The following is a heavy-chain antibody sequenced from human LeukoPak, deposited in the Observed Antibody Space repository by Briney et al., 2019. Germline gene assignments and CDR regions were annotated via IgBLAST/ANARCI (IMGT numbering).Heavy chain of an antibody. CDR1: GGTFSSYA. D-gene: IGHD5-18*01. CDR2: IIPIFGTA. V-gene: IGHV1-69*13. Sequence: ASVKVSCKASGGTFSSYAISWVRQAPGQGLEWMGGIIPIFGTANYAQKFQGRVTITADESTSTAYMELSSLRSEDTAVYYCARDTPGYSYGYERYYGMYVWGQGTTVTVSS. CDR3: ARDTPGYSYGYERYYGMYV. J-gene: IGHJ6*02.